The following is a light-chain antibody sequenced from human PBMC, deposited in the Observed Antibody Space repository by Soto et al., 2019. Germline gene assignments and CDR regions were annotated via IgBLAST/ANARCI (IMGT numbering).Light chain of an antibody. CDR1: QSISSY. CDR2: AAS. V-gene: IGKV1-39*01. Sequence: DIQMTQSPSSLSASVGDRVTITCRASQSISSYLNWYQQKPGKAPKLLIYAASSLQSGVPSRFNGSGSGTDSSLTISSLQPEDFATYYCQQSYSTLYYFGQGTKLEIK. J-gene: IGKJ2*01. CDR3: QQSYSTLYY.